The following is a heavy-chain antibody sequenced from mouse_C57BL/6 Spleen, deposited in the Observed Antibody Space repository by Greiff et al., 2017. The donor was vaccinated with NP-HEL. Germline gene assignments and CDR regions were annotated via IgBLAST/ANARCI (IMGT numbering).Heavy chain of an antibody. CDR3: VRQYYGSSYGFAY. Sequence: EVMLVESGGGLVQPKGSLKLSCAASGFSFNTYAMNWVRQAPGKGLEWVAGIRSKSNNYATYYADSVKDRFTISRDDSESMLYLQMNNLKTEDTAMYYCVRQYYGSSYGFAYWGQGTLVTVSA. D-gene: IGHD1-1*01. J-gene: IGHJ3*01. V-gene: IGHV10-1*01. CDR1: GFSFNTYA. CDR2: IRSKSNNYAT.